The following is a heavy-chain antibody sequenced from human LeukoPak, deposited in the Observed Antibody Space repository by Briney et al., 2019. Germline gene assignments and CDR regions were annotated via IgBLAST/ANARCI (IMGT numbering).Heavy chain of an antibody. Sequence: GGSLRLSCAASGFAFSSYSMNWVRQAPGKGLEWVSSISSSSSYIYYADSVKGRFTTSRDNAKNSLYLQMNSLRAEDTAVYYCARGETTTVTTLSDYWGQGTLVTVSS. CDR2: ISSSSSYI. V-gene: IGHV3-21*01. CDR1: GFAFSSYS. CDR3: ARGETTTVTTLSDY. D-gene: IGHD4-17*01. J-gene: IGHJ4*02.